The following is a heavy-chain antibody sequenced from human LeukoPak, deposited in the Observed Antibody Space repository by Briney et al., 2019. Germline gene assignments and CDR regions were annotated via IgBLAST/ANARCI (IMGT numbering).Heavy chain of an antibody. J-gene: IGHJ4*02. V-gene: IGHV3-30*18. D-gene: IGHD3-10*01. CDR1: GFTFSSFG. Sequence: QSGGSLRLSCAASGFTFSSFGMHWVRQAPGKGLEWVAVVSYDGNNKYYADSVKGRFTISRDNSKNTVHLQMNSLRPEDTAVYHCAKDQSILWFAFDYWGQGALVTVSS. CDR2: VSYDGNNK. CDR3: AKDQSILWFAFDY.